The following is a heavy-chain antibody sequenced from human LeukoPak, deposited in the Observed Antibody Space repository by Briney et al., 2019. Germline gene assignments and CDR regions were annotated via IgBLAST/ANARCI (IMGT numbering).Heavy chain of an antibody. CDR2: ISGDGGST. V-gene: IGHV3-43*02. Sequence: GGSLRLSCAVSGFTFSSYNMNWVRQAPGKGLEWVSLISGDGGSTYYADSVKGRFTISRDNSKNSLYLQMNSLRTEDTALYYCAKRGWFGESYYFDYWGQGTLVTVSS. CDR1: GFTFSSYN. D-gene: IGHD3-10*01. J-gene: IGHJ4*02. CDR3: AKRGWFGESYYFDY.